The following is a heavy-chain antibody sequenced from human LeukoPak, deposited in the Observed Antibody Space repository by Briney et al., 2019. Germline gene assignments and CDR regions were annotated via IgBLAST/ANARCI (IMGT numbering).Heavy chain of an antibody. CDR2: INPNSGGT. V-gene: IGHV1-2*02. J-gene: IGHJ3*02. CDR1: GYTFTGYY. CDR3: ARDFTIFGVVNDAFDI. D-gene: IGHD3-3*01. Sequence: GASVKVSCKASGYTFTGYYMHWVRQAPGQGLEWMGWINPNSGGTNYAQKFQGRVTMTRDTSISTAYMELSRLRSDDTAVYYCARDFTIFGVVNDAFDIWGQGTMVTVSS.